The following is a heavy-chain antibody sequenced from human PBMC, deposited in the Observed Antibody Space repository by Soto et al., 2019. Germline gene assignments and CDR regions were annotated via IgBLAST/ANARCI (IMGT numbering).Heavy chain of an antibody. CDR3: AIGYCTNISCYAAEYSHR. Sequence: QVQLVQSGPEVKKPGASVKVSCKVSGYTLNTYGLTWVRQAPGQGLEWMGWLSGYSGDAKYAQKFQDRVAMTTDTSTGTAYLDLKSLRSDDTGVYFCAIGYCTNISCYAAEYSHRWGQGTPVTVSP. CDR1: GYTLNTYG. D-gene: IGHD2-2*03. J-gene: IGHJ1*01. CDR2: LSGYSGDA. V-gene: IGHV1-18*01.